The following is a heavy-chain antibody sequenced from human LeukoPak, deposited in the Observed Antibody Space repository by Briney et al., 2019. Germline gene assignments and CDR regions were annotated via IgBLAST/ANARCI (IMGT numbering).Heavy chain of an antibody. Sequence: GGSLRLSCAASGFTFSSYWMSWVRQAPGKGLEWVANIKQDGSEKYYVDSVKGRFTISRDNAKNSLYLQMNSLRAEDTAVYYCARARRIQLWPGTFDYWGQETLVTVSS. CDR1: GFTFSSYW. CDR3: ARARRIQLWPGTFDY. CDR2: IKQDGSEK. J-gene: IGHJ4*02. D-gene: IGHD5-18*01. V-gene: IGHV3-7*04.